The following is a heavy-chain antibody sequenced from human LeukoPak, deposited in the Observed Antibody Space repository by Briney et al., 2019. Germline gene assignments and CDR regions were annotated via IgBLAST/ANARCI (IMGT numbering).Heavy chain of an antibody. CDR2: VYSSGST. D-gene: IGHD3-22*01. J-gene: IGHJ5*02. CDR3: ARDSSGYNWFDP. V-gene: IGHV4-59*11. CDR1: GASISGHY. Sequence: KSSETLSLTCTVSGASISGHYWIWIRQPPGRGLEWIGYVYSSGSTNYNPSLKSRVTMSVDTSKNQFSLKLSSVTAADTAVYYCARDSSGYNWFDPWGQGTLVTVSS.